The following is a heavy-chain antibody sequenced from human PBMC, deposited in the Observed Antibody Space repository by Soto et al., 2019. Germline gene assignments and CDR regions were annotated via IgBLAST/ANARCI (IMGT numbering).Heavy chain of an antibody. V-gene: IGHV4-39*01. CDR3: ARRATDSDFFDY. CDR2: IYYSGST. J-gene: IGHJ4*02. D-gene: IGHD1-1*01. CDR1: GGSISSTRYY. Sequence: PSETLSLTCTVSGGSISSTRYYWGWICQPPGKGLEWIGTIYYSGSTYYNPSLKSRVTISVDTSKNQFSLKLSSVAAADTAVYYCARRATDSDFFDYWGQGTLVTVSS.